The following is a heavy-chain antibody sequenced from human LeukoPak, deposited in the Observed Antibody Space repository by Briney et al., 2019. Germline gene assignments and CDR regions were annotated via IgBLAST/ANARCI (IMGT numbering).Heavy chain of an antibody. CDR3: ARALQPLGGLSFPVS. Sequence: ASVKPSCYASGSRFSSYATKWGRQAPGQGLEWMGWINTYTGNATYAQGFTGLLVFSLYPSVSTAYLQISSLKAEDTAVYYCARALQPLGGLSFPVSCGQGTLVTVSS. V-gene: IGHV7-4-1*02. CDR1: GSRFSSYA. CDR2: INTYTGNA. D-gene: IGHD3-16*02. J-gene: IGHJ5*02.